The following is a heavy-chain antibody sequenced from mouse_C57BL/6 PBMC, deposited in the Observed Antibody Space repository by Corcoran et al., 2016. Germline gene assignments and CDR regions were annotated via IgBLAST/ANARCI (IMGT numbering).Heavy chain of an antibody. J-gene: IGHJ4*01. Sequence: QIQLVQSGPELKKPGETVKISCKASGYTFTTYGMSWVKQAPGKGLKWMGWINTYSGVPTYADDFKGRFAFSLETSASTAYLHINNLKNEDTATYFCARENYIYWGQGTSVTVSS. CDR2: INTYSGVP. D-gene: IGHD2-12*01. CDR1: GYTFTTYG. V-gene: IGHV9-3*01. CDR3: ARENYIY.